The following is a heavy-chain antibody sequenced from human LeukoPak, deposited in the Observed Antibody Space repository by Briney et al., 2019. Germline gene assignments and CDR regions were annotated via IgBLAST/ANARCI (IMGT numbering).Heavy chain of an antibody. CDR2: MNPHTGTT. CDR3: ARPTGDYDAGSGPNYHFDY. D-gene: IGHD3-3*01. V-gene: IGHV1-2*06. J-gene: IGHJ4*02. Sequence: ASVKVSCKASGYSLTRYYMHWVRQAPGQGLEWMGRMNPHTGTTNYEQKFQGRVTMTRDTSISTAYMELSNLRTDDTAVYYCARPTGDYDAGSGPNYHFDYWGQGTLVTVSS. CDR1: GYSLTRYY.